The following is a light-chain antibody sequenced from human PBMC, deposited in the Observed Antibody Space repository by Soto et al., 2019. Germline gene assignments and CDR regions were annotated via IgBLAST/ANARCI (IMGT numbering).Light chain of an antibody. CDR3: QQGNTWPWT. CDR1: QSVGSS. J-gene: IGKJ1*01. Sequence: EIVLTQSPATLSFSPCEIATLSFMASQSVGSSLAWYQQKLGQAPRLLIYAASDRATGIPGRFSGSGSGTDFTLIISSLEPEDFAFYYRQQGNTWPWTFGQGTKVDIK. V-gene: IGKV3-11*01. CDR2: AAS.